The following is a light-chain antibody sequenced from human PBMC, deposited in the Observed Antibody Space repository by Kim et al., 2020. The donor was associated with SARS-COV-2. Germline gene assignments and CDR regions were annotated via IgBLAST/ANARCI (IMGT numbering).Light chain of an antibody. Sequence: DFQMTQSPSSVSASVGDRVIITCRASQGIASWLAWYQQKPGKAPRLLVFAASAVQDGVPSRFSGSGFGTHFTLTINSLQPEDFGTYYCQQSNNFPITFGQGTRLEIK. J-gene: IGKJ5*01. CDR3: QQSNNFPIT. CDR1: QGIASW. CDR2: AAS. V-gene: IGKV1-12*01.